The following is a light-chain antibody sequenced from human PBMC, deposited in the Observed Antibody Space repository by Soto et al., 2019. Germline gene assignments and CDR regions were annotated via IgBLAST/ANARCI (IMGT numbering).Light chain of an antibody. V-gene: IGKV3-20*01. CDR1: QSVSSSS. Sequence: EIVLTQSPGTLSLSPGERATLSCRASQSVSSSSLAWYQQKRGQAPRLLIYGASSRATGIPDRFSGGGSGTDFTLTISRLEPEDFATYYCQQANSFPYTFGQGTKLEIK. CDR3: QQANSFPYT. CDR2: GAS. J-gene: IGKJ2*01.